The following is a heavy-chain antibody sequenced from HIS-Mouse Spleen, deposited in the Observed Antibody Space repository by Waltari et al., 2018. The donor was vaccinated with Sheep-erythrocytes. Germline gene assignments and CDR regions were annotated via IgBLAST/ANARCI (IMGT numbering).Heavy chain of an antibody. J-gene: IGHJ2*01. CDR2: SYHSGST. D-gene: IGHD7-27*01. CDR3: ASQPNWGYWYFDL. CDR1: GYSISSGYY. Sequence: QVQLQESGPGLVKPSETLSLTCTVSGYSISSGYYWGWIRQPPGKGLEWIGSSYHSGSTYYHPAPKSRVTISVDTSKNQFSLKLSSVTAADTAVYYCASQPNWGYWYFDLWGRGTLDTVSS. V-gene: IGHV4-38-2*02.